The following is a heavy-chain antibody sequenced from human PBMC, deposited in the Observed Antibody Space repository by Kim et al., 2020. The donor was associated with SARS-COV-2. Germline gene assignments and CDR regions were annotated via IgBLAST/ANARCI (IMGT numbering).Heavy chain of an antibody. D-gene: IGHD2-2*01. CDR1: GFTFGDYA. CDR3: AKSGCSSITCYYNY. CDR2: ISWNSGSI. J-gene: IGHJ4*02. V-gene: IGHV3-9*01. Sequence: SLRLSCAASGFTFGDYAMHWVRQAPGKGLEWVSGISWNSGSIGYADSVKGRFTISRDNAKNSLYLQMNSLRAEDTALYYCAKSGCSSITCYYNYWGQGTLVTVSS.